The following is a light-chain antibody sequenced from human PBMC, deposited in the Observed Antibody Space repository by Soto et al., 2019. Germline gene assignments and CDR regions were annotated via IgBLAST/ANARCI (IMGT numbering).Light chain of an antibody. J-gene: IGKJ1*01. CDR2: KES. Sequence: DIQMTQSPSTLSGSVGDRVTITCRASQTISSWLAWYQQKPGKAPKFLIYKESTLKSGVPSRFSGSGSGTEFTLTISSLQPDDCATYYCQHYNSYSEAFGQGTKVDIK. CDR1: QTISSW. CDR3: QHYNSYSEA. V-gene: IGKV1-5*03.